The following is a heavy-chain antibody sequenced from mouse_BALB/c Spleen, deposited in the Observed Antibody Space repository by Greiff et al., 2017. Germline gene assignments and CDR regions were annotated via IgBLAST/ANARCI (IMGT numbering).Heavy chain of an antibody. Sequence: EVKLMESGGGLVKPGGSLKLSCAASGFTFSSYAMSWVRQTPEKRLEWVATISSGGSYTYYPDSVKGRFTISRDNAKNTLYLQMSSLRSEDTAMYYCARRGDYDAWFAYWGQGTLVTVSA. V-gene: IGHV5-9-3*01. J-gene: IGHJ3*01. D-gene: IGHD2-4*01. CDR3: ARRGDYDAWFAY. CDR1: GFTFSSYA. CDR2: ISSGGSYT.